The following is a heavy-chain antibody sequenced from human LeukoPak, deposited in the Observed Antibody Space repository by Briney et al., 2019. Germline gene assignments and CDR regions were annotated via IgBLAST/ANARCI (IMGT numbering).Heavy chain of an antibody. CDR3: ARRAGDYSHPYDY. CDR1: GFTVSSNC. CDR2: IYSGGST. J-gene: IGHJ4*02. Sequence: GGSLRLSCAASGFTVSSNCMSWVRQAPGKGLEWVSFIYSGGSTYYEDSVKGRFTISRDNSKNTLYLQMNCLRAEDTAVYYCARRAGDYSHPYDYWGQGTLVTVSS. D-gene: IGHD3-22*01. V-gene: IGHV3-53*01.